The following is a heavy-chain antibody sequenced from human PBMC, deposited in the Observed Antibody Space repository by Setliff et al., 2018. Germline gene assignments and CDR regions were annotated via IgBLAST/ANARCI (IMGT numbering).Heavy chain of an antibody. V-gene: IGHV3-7*01. J-gene: IGHJ5*02. D-gene: IGHD2-15*01. CDR1: GFTFSSYW. CDR2: IKQDGSEK. Sequence: GGSLRLSCAASGFTFSSYWMSWVRQAPGKGLEWVANIKQDGSEKYYVDSVKGRFTISRDNAKNSLYLQMNSLRAEDTAVYYCARVNRQDVYGNDWFDPWGQGTLVTVSS. CDR3: ARVNRQDVYGNDWFDP.